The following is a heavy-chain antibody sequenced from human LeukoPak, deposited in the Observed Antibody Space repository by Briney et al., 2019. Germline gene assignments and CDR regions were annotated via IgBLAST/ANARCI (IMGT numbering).Heavy chain of an antibody. V-gene: IGHV4-34*01. CDR2: INHSGST. J-gene: IGHJ6*03. CDR3: ARVLFGAYYYYCMDG. D-gene: IGHD3-3*01. Sequence: SETLSLICAVYGGSFSGYYWSGIRQPPGKGLEWSGEINHSGSTNYNPSLKSRVTIYVDTSKNQFSLKLSSVTASDPGVYYCARVLFGAYYYYCMDGWGKGTTVTVSS. CDR1: GGSFSGYY.